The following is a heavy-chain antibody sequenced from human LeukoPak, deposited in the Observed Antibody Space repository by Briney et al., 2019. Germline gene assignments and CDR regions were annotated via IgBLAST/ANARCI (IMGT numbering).Heavy chain of an antibody. V-gene: IGHV3-53*01. J-gene: IGHJ4*02. CDR3: ARDRAYTYGFAYYFAD. CDR1: GFTVSSNY. CDR2: IYSGGST. D-gene: IGHD5-18*01. Sequence: GGSLRLSCAASGFTVSSNYMSWVRQAPGKGLEWVSVIYSGGSTYYADSVKGRFTISRDNSKNTLYLQMNSLRAEDTAVYYCARDRAYTYGFAYYFADWGQGTLVTVSS.